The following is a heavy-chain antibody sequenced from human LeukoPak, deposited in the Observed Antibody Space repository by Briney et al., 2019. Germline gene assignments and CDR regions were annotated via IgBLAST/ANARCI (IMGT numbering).Heavy chain of an antibody. V-gene: IGHV3-30*03. CDR3: SRLYGDYRDF. Sequence: PGRSLRLSCAASGFTFSSYGMHWVRQAPGKGLEWVAVISYDGSNKYYADSVKGRFTISRDPSKNTLYLQMSSLRAEDTAVYYCSRLYGDYRDFWGQGTLVTVSS. D-gene: IGHD4-17*01. CDR2: ISYDGSNK. CDR1: GFTFSSYG. J-gene: IGHJ4*02.